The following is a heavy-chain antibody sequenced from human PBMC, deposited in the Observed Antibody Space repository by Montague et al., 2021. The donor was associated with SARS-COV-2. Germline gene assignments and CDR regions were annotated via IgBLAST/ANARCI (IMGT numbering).Heavy chain of an antibody. CDR2: IYYSGST. Sequence: SETLSLTYTVSGGSISRYYWNWIRQPPGKGLEWIAYIYYSGSTNYNPSLKSRVTISVDTSKNQFSLKLSSVTAADTAVYYCARSRENYNILTGYPYYFDYWGQGTLVTVSS. CDR3: ARSRENYNILTGYPYYFDY. D-gene: IGHD3-9*01. CDR1: GGSISRYY. V-gene: IGHV4-59*01. J-gene: IGHJ4*02.